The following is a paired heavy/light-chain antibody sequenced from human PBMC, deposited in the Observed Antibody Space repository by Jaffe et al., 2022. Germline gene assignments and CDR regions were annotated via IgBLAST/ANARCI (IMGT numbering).Heavy chain of an antibody. V-gene: IGHV4-61*03. CDR2: IHNSGST. J-gene: IGHJ6*03. Sequence: QVQLQESGPGLVKPSETLSLTCTVSVDSVRSGSYYWSWIRQSPGQGLEWIGYIHNSGSTNYNSALKSRVTISLDTSNNRFSLKLTSVSAADTAVYYCARASHSPGSYYSYAYYYMDVWGKGTTVTVSS. CDR3: ARASHSPGSYYSYAYYYMDV. CDR1: VDSVRSGSYY. D-gene: IGHD3-10*01.
Light chain of an antibody. CDR2: QNN. Sequence: SYELSQPPSVSVSPGQTATITCSGDKLESKYVCWYQQKPGQSPELVIYQNNKRPSGIPERFSGSNSGNTATLTVSGTQTMDDAEYYCQAWDRTTAVVFGGGTRLTVL. J-gene: IGLJ2*01. CDR1: KLESKY. V-gene: IGLV3-1*01. CDR3: QAWDRTTAVV.